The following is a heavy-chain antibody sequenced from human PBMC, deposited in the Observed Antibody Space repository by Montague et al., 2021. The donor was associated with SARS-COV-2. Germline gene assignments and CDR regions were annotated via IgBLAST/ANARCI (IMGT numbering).Heavy chain of an antibody. V-gene: IGHV6-1*01. CDR3: ARIPVGSKYYFDF. J-gene: IGHJ4*02. CDR1: GDSASSNIAT. D-gene: IGHD2-2*01. CDR2: TYYRSKWYN. Sequence: CAISGDSASSNIATWNWIRQSPSRSLEWLGRTYYRSKWYNDYAESVKSRITIDPDTSKHQFSLHLNSVTPEDTAVYYCARIPVGSKYYFDFWGQGTLVTVSS.